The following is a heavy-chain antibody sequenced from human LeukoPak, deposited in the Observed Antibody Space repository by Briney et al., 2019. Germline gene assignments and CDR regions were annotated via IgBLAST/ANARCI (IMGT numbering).Heavy chain of an antibody. D-gene: IGHD2-2*01. V-gene: IGHV3-30*02. Sequence: GGSLRLSCAASGFTSSSYGMHWVRQAPGKGLEWVTFIRFDGTNKYYADSVKGRFTISRDNSENTLSLQMNSLRPEDTAVYYCAKGYCSGTSCYSGLDWGQGTLVTVSS. J-gene: IGHJ4*02. CDR2: IRFDGTNK. CDR3: AKGYCSGTSCYSGLD. CDR1: GFTSSSYG.